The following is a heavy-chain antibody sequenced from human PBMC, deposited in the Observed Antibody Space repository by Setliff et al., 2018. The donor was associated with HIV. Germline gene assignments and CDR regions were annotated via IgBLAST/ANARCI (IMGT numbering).Heavy chain of an antibody. J-gene: IGHJ4*02. CDR3: ARLRTAPAGRLYPPGY. CDR2: IYYTGST. CDR1: SGSIISSTFY. V-gene: IGHV4-39*01. Sequence: SETLSLTCAVSSGSIISSTFYWGWIRQPPGKGLEWIGTIYYTGSTYYNPSLKSRLTIAVDTSKNQHSLMLTSVTATDTAVYYWARLRTAPAGRLYPPGYGGQGTLVT. D-gene: IGHD6-13*01.